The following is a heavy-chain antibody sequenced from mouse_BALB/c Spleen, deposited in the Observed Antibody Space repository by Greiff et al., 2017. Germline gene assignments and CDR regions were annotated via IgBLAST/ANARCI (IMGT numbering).Heavy chain of an antibody. CDR2: ISTYYGNT. J-gene: IGHJ4*01. V-gene: IGHV1-67*01. Sequence: VQGVESGPELVRPGVSVKISCKGSGYTFTDYAMHWVKQSHAKSLEWIGVISTYYGNTNYNQKFKGKATMTVDKSSSTAYMELARLTSEDSAIYYCARETSSYAMDYWGQGTSVTVSS. CDR1: GYTFTDYA. CDR3: ARETSSYAMDY.